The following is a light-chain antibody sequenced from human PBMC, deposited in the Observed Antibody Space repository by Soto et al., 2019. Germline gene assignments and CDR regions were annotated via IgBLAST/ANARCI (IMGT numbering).Light chain of an antibody. CDR1: SCNMGNNY. CDR2: ENN. CDR3: GTWDSSLSAYV. J-gene: IGLJ1*01. Sequence: QCVVRQPPSVAAAPEKEFTICCSVSSCNMGNNYVPCYQQPPGTAPKLLIYENNKRPSGIPDRFSGSKSGQSATPGITGLQTGDEADYYCGTWDSSLSAYVFGTGTKVTVL. V-gene: IGLV1-51*02.